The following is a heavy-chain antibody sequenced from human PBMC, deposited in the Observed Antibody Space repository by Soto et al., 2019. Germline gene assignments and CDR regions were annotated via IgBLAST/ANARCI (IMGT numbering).Heavy chain of an antibody. CDR1: GYTFTGYY. D-gene: IGHD3-22*01. Sequence: QVQLVQSGAEVKKPGASVKVSCKASGYTFTGYYMHWVRQAPGQGLEWMGWINPNSGGTNYAQKFQGWVTMTRDTSISTASMELSRLRSDDTAVYYCARAYSGYYPTFDYWGQGTLVTVSS. J-gene: IGHJ4*02. CDR2: INPNSGGT. CDR3: ARAYSGYYPTFDY. V-gene: IGHV1-2*04.